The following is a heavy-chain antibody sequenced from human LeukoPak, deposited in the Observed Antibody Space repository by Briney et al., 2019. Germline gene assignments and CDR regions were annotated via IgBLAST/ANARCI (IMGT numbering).Heavy chain of an antibody. J-gene: IGHJ6*03. Sequence: TGGSLRLSCAASGFTFSSYWMNWVRQAPGKGLEWVANIKQDGSEEYYVDSVKGRFTISRDNAKNSLYLQMNSLRVEDTAVYFCTRLPFWRLYYYYMDVWGKGTTVTVSS. CDR2: IKQDGSEE. V-gene: IGHV3-7*01. CDR1: GFTFSSYW. CDR3: TRLPFWRLYYYYMDV. D-gene: IGHD3-3*01.